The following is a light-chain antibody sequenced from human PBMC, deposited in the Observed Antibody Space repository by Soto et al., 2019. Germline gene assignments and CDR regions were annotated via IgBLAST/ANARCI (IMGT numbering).Light chain of an antibody. V-gene: IGKV3-15*01. CDR3: QQYNNSLCT. CDR2: GAS. J-gene: IGKJ1*01. Sequence: EIVMTQSPATLSVSPGEGATLSCRASQSVSSKLAWYQQRHGQAPRLLIYGASTRASGIPARFSGSGSGTEFTLIISSLQSEDSAVYYCQQYNNSLCTFGQGTKVETK. CDR1: QSVSSK.